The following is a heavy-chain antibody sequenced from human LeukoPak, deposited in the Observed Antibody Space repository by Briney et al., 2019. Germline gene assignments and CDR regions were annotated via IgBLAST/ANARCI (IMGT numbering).Heavy chain of an antibody. CDR2: IKHDESET. J-gene: IGHJ3*02. V-gene: IGHV3-7*01. CDR3: ARGPTDFDASDI. CDR1: GFTISSHW. Sequence: PGGSLRRSCAASGFTISSHWMSWVRQVPGKGLESVAHIKHDESETYYVDTVRGRFIISRDNAKNSLYLQMNSLRVEDTAVYHCARGPTDFDASDIWGHGTLVTVSS.